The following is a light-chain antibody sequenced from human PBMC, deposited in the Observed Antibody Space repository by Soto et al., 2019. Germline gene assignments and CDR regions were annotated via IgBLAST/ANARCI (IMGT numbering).Light chain of an antibody. V-gene: IGLV2-14*01. CDR1: SSDVGGFEY. Sequence: QSALSQPASVSGSPGQSITISCTRTSSDVGGFEYVSWYQHQPGKAPKLIIYDVTKRPSGVSNRFSGSKSGNTASLTISGIQAEDEGDYYCGSITRSSTSVFGTGTKLTVL. CDR3: GSITRSSTSV. CDR2: DVT. J-gene: IGLJ1*01.